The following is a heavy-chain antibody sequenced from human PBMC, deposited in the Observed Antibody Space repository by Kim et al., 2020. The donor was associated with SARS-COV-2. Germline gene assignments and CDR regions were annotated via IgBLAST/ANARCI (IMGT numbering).Heavy chain of an antibody. V-gene: IGHV3-48*04. CDR2: ISSSSSTI. J-gene: IGHJ6*02. CDR3: ARAEYSSSWYAGYYYYGMDV. Sequence: GGSLRLSCAASGFTFSSYSMNWVRQAPGKGLEWVSYISSSSSTIYYADSVKGRFTISRDNAKNSLYLQMNSLRAEDTAVYYCARAEYSSSWYAGYYYYGMDVWRQGTTVTVSS. CDR1: GFTFSSYS. D-gene: IGHD6-13*01.